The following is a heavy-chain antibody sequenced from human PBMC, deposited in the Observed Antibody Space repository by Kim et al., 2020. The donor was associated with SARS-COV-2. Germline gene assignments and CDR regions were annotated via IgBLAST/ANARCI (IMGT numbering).Heavy chain of an antibody. CDR2: IRSKANSYAT. CDR1: GFTFSGSA. V-gene: IGHV3-73*01. J-gene: IGHJ6*02. CDR3: TRSTTVVTPRGPYYYGMDV. Sequence: GGSLRLSCAASGFTFSGSAMHWVRQASGKGLEWVGRIRSKANSYATAYAASVKGRFTISRDDSKNTAYLQMNSLKTEDTAVYYCTRSTTVVTPRGPYYYGMDVWGQGTTVTVSS. D-gene: IGHD4-17*01.